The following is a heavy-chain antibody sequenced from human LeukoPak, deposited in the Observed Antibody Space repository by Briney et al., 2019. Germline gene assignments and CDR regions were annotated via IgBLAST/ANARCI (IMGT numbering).Heavy chain of an antibody. CDR1: GGTFSSYA. V-gene: IGHV1-69*05. Sequence: SVKVSCKASGGTFSSYAISWVRQAPGQGLEWMGGIIPIFGTANYAQKFQGRVTITTDESTSTAYMELSSLRSEDTAVYYCGRDILRVVPAAKGDWFDPWGQGTLVTVSS. CDR3: GRDILRVVPAAKGDWFDP. D-gene: IGHD2-2*01. J-gene: IGHJ5*02. CDR2: IIPIFGTA.